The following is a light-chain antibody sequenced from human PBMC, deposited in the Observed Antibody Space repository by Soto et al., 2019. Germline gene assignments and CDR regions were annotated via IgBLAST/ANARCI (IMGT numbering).Light chain of an antibody. CDR1: SSDVGGYNS. J-gene: IGLJ1*01. CDR2: DVS. Sequence: QSALTQPASVSGSPGQSIAISCTGTSSDVGGYNSVSWYQQHPGKAPKLLIYDVSNRPSGVSNLFSGSKSGNTASLTISGLQAEDEADYYCSSYATGGSYVFGTGTKLTVL. V-gene: IGLV2-14*01. CDR3: SSYATGGSYV.